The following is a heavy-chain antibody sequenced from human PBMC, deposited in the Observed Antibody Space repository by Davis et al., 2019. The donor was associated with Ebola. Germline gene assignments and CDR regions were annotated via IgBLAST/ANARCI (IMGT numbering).Heavy chain of an antibody. Sequence: GESLKISCAASGFTFDDYALHWVRQTPGKGLQWVSGISGSGDSTYYADSVKGRFAISRDNSQNTLFLQMNSLTADDTALYYCVRAPTYGRGPDYWGQGTLVTVSS. J-gene: IGHJ4*02. CDR1: GFTFDDYA. CDR3: VRAPTYGRGPDY. V-gene: IGHV3-23*01. D-gene: IGHD1-26*01. CDR2: ISGSGDST.